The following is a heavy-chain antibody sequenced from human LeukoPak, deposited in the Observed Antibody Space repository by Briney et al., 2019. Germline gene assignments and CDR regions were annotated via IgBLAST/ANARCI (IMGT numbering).Heavy chain of an antibody. CDR3: ARVKNPNWNPFDY. Sequence: ASVKVSCKASGYTFSSYGISWVRQAPGHGLEWMGWISAFNGNTNYAQNLQGRVTMTTDTSTSTAYMELRSLRSDDTAVYYCARVKNPNWNPFDYWGQGTLVTVSS. CDR1: GYTFSSYG. J-gene: IGHJ4*02. CDR2: ISAFNGNT. D-gene: IGHD1-1*01. V-gene: IGHV1-18*01.